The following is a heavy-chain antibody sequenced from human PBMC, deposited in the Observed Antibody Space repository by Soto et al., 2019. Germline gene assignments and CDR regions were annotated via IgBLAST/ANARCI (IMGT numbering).Heavy chain of an antibody. J-gene: IGHJ5*02. CDR3: ARTERGPATSRRGWFDP. Sequence: SETLSLTCTVSGGSISSGGYYWSWIRQHPGKGLEWIGYIYYSGSTYYNPSLKSRVTISVDTSKNQFSLKLSSVTAADTVVYYCARTERGPATSRRGWFDPWGQGTLVTVSS. CDR1: GGSISSGGYY. V-gene: IGHV4-31*03. D-gene: IGHD4-17*01. CDR2: IYYSGST.